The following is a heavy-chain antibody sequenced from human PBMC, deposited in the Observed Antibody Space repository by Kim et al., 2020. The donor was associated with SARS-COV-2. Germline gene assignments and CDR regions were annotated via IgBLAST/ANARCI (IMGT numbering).Heavy chain of an antibody. V-gene: IGHV4-34*01. CDR1: GGSFSGYY. CDR3: ARVNVITMSAFDI. J-gene: IGHJ3*02. Sequence: SETLSLTCAVYGGSFSGYYWSWIRQPPGKGLEWIGEINHSGSTNYNPSLKSRVTISVDTSKNQFSLKLSSVTAADTAVYYCARVNVITMSAFDIWGQGTMVTVSS. D-gene: IGHD3-22*01. CDR2: INHSGST.